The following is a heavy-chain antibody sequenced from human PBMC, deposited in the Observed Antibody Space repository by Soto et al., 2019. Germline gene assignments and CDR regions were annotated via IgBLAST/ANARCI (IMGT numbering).Heavy chain of an antibody. J-gene: IGHJ3*02. Sequence: QVQLVQSGGEVKKPGASVKVSCTAFGYSFTSLGMSWVRQAPGQGLEWMGGISIKYGNTNYAQKFEGRVTLTRDTSTNTAYMELTSLISDDTAVYYCARGQNGYDIWGQGTMVTVSS. CDR3: ARGQNGYDI. CDR2: ISIKYGNT. CDR1: GYSFTSLG. V-gene: IGHV1-18*01.